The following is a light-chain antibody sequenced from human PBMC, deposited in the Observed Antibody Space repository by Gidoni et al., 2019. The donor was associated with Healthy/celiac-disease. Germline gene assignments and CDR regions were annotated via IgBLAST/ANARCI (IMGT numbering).Light chain of an antibody. CDR1: QSISSY. V-gene: IGKV1-39*01. Sequence: DIQMTQSPSSLSASVGDRVTITCRASQSISSYLNWYQQKPGKAPKLLIYAASSLQSGVPSRFSGSGSRTDFTRTISSLQPEDFATYYCQQSYSTPPTFGGGTKVEIK. CDR3: QQSYSTPPT. J-gene: IGKJ4*01. CDR2: AAS.